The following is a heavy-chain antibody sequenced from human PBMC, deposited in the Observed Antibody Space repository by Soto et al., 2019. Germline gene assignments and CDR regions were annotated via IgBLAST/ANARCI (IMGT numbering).Heavy chain of an antibody. CDR2: VNPGGIT. CDR3: GRVVIKMAIKSIDS. CDR1: GGSLSGYY. J-gene: IGHJ4*02. V-gene: IGHV4-34*01. Sequence: PSETLSLTCAVYGGSLSGYYWTWIRQPPGKGLEWIGEVNPGGITNYSPSVKSRLKISPDTSKKEVSLEMTSVTAADTAVYYCGRVVIKMAIKSIDSWGPGTLVT.